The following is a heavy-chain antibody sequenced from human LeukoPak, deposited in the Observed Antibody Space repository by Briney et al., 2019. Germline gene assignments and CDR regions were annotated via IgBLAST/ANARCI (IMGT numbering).Heavy chain of an antibody. J-gene: IGHJ4*02. Sequence: PGGSLRLSCAASGFTFSSYWMHWVRQAPGKGLVWVSRINSDGSSTSYADSVKGRFTISGDNAKNTLYLQMNSLRAEDTAVYYCARENYDYVWGSSLKDYWGQGTLVTVSS. D-gene: IGHD3-16*01. CDR1: GFTFSSYW. CDR3: ARENYDYVWGSSLKDY. V-gene: IGHV3-74*01. CDR2: INSDGSST.